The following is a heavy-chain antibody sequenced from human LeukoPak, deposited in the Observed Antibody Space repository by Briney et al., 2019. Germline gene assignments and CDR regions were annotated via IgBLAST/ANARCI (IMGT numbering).Heavy chain of an antibody. J-gene: IGHJ6*02. V-gene: IGHV4-61*01. D-gene: IGHD3-3*01. CDR2: IYYSGST. CDR3: ARARIFGVVTYGMDV. CDR1: GGSVSSGSYY. Sequence: PSETLSLTCTVSGGSVSSGSYYWSWIRQPPGKGLEWIGYIYYSGSTYYNPSLKSRVTISVDRSKNQFSLKLSSVTAADTAVYYCARARIFGVVTYGMDVWGQGTTVTVSS.